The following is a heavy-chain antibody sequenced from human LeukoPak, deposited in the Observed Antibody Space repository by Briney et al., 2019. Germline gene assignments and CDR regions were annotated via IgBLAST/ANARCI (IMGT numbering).Heavy chain of an antibody. CDR3: ARDGKTTATTGNFDY. D-gene: IGHD4-17*01. CDR1: GGSFSGYY. Sequence: PSETLSLTCAVYGGSFSGYYWSWIRQPPGKGLEWIGEINHSGSTNYNPSLKSRVTISVDTSKNQFSLKLSSVTAADTAVYYCARDGKTTATTGNFDYWGQGTLVTVSS. CDR2: INHSGST. V-gene: IGHV4-34*01. J-gene: IGHJ4*02.